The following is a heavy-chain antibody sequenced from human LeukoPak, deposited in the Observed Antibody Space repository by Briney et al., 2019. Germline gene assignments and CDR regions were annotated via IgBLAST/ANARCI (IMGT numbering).Heavy chain of an antibody. D-gene: IGHD1-26*01. CDR2: ITSDSRYM. V-gene: IGHV3-21*01. CDR1: GFTFSSYN. J-gene: IGHJ4*02. CDR3: ARMYSGSYYGAFDY. Sequence: GGSLRLPCAASGFTFSSYNMNWVRQAPGKGLEWVSSITSDSRYMYYADSVKGRFTISRDNAKNSLYLQMNSLRAEDTAVYYCARMYSGSYYGAFDYWGQGTLVTVSS.